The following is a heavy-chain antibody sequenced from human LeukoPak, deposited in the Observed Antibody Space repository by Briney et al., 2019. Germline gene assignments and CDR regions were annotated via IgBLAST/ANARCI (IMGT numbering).Heavy chain of an antibody. V-gene: IGHV3-21*01. CDR2: VSGSSSYI. D-gene: IGHD3-22*01. J-gene: IGHJ4*02. CDR1: GFTVSTYS. CDR3: AWDTSGYYYYY. Sequence: GGSLRLSCAASGFTVSTYSMNWVRQAPGKGLEWVSSVSGSSSYIYYADSVKGRFTISRDNAKNSLYLQMNSLRAEDTAVYYCAWDTSGYYYYYWGQGTLVTVSS.